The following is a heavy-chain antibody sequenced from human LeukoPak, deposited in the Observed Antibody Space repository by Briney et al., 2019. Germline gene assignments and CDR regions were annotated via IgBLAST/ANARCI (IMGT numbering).Heavy chain of an antibody. CDR2: TLYGGSN. J-gene: IGHJ4*02. D-gene: IGHD3-3*01. Sequence: SETLSLTCSVSSGSIDNEHWCWVRQPPGKGLEWIGHTLYGGSNKFNPSLKSRVTISVDSAKNQFSLTLISVTAADTAVYYCVSLLFGGAGRGNWGQGSLVTVSS. V-gene: IGHV4-59*12. CDR3: VSLLFGGAGRGN. CDR1: SGSIDNEH.